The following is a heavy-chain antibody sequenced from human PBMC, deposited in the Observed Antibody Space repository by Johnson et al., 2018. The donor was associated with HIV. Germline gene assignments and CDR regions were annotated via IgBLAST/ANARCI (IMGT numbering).Heavy chain of an antibody. D-gene: IGHD3-22*01. CDR3: ARVYYYDSSGIDAFDI. V-gene: IGHV3-7*01. J-gene: IGHJ3*02. CDR1: GFTFDNYA. Sequence: VQLVESGGGLVQPGRSLRLSCAASGFTFDNYAMHWVRQAPGKGLEWGASIKQDGSEKYYGDSVKGRFTISRDNAKNSLYLQMNSLRAEDTAVYYCARVYYYDSSGIDAFDIWGQGTMVTVSS. CDR2: IKQDGSEK.